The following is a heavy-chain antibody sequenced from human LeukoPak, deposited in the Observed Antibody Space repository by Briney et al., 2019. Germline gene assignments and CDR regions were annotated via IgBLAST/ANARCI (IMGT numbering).Heavy chain of an antibody. D-gene: IGHD3-9*01. CDR2: MNPNSGNT. Sequence: GASVKVSCKASGYTFSNYDINWVRQATGQGLEWMGWMNPNSGNTGYAQKFQGRVTMTRNTSISTAYMELSSLRSEDTAVYYCARVLGSLRYFDWLFGDAFDIWGQGTMVTVSS. J-gene: IGHJ3*02. V-gene: IGHV1-8*02. CDR1: GYTFSNYD. CDR3: ARVLGSLRYFDWLFGDAFDI.